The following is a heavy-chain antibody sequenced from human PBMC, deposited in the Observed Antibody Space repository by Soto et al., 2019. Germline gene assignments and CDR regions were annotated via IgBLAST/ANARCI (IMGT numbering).Heavy chain of an antibody. J-gene: IGHJ4*02. D-gene: IGHD3-3*01. CDR3: ARARSYDFWSGSMDY. CDR1: GFTFSSYS. CDR2: ISSSSSYI. V-gene: IGHV3-21*01. Sequence: GGSLRLSCAASGFTFSSYSMNWVRQAPGKGLEWVSSISSSSSYIYYADSVKGRFTISRDNAKNSLYLQMNSLRAEDTAVYYCARARSYDFWSGSMDYWGQGTLVTVSS.